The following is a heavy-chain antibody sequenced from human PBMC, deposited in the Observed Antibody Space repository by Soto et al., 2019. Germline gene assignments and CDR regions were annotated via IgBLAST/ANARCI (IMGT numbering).Heavy chain of an antibody. J-gene: IGHJ4*02. V-gene: IGHV2-5*02. CDR2: LYWGDDK. Sequence: QITLKESCPTLEKPTQTLTLTWSFSGFSLTTSGVGVGWFRQPPGKALEWLALLYWGDDKRYRPSLKSRLTVTKDTSKNSMILTRTNMDPADTATYYCAHSPQVTVTIYYFDSWGQGTLVTVSS. CDR1: GFSLTTSGVG. CDR3: AHSPQVTVTIYYFDS. D-gene: IGHD4-17*01.